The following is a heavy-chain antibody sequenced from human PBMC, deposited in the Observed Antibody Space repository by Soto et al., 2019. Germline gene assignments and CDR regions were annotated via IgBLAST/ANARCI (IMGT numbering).Heavy chain of an antibody. J-gene: IGHJ4*02. CDR1: GFTFSDYY. CDR3: ARSHLYYDSGGYPDY. V-gene: IGHV3-11*01. Sequence: GGSLRLSCAASGFTFSDYYMSWIRQAPGKGLEWVSYISSSGSTIYYADSVKGRFAISRDNAKNSLYLQMNSLRAEDTAVYYCARSHLYYDSGGYPDYWGQGTLVTVSS. CDR2: ISSSGSTI. D-gene: IGHD3-22*01.